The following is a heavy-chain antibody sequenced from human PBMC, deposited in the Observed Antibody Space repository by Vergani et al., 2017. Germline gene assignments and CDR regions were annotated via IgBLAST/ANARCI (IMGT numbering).Heavy chain of an antibody. J-gene: IGHJ1*01. CDR1: GFTFSSYA. CDR2: ISGSGGST. D-gene: IGHD6-19*01. CDR3: ANRIAVAGTRYFQH. Sequence: EVQLLECGGGLVQPGGSLRLSCAASGFTFSSYAMSWVRQAPGKGLEWVSAISGSGGSTYYADSVKGRFTISRDNSKNTLYLQMNSLRAEDTAVYYCANRIAVAGTRYFQHWGQGTLVTVSS. V-gene: IGHV3-23*01.